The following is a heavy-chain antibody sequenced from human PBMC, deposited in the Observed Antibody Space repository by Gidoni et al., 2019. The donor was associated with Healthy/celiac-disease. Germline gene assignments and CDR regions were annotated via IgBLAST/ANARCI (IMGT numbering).Heavy chain of an antibody. CDR2: INHSGST. J-gene: IGHJ5*02. CDR1: GGSFSGYY. Sequence: QVQLQQWGAGLLKPSETLSLTCAVYGGSFSGYYWSWIRQPPGKGLELIGEINHSGSTNYNPSLKSRVTISVDTSKNQFSLKLSSVTAADTAVYYCARKYSSGWYGWFDPWGQGTLVTVSS. D-gene: IGHD6-19*01. V-gene: IGHV4-34*01. CDR3: ARKYSSGWYGWFDP.